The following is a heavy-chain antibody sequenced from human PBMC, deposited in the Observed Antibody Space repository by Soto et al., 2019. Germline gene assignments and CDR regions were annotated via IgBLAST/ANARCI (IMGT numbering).Heavy chain of an antibody. CDR2: ISSSSSYT. V-gene: IGHV3-11*05. D-gene: IGHD5-12*01. J-gene: IGHJ4*02. CDR1: GFTFSDYY. Sequence: QVQLVESGGGLVKPGGSLRLSCAASGFTFSDYYMSWIRQAPGKGLEWVSYISSSSSYTNYADSVKGRFTISRDNAKNSLYLQMNSRRAGDKAVYYCARGGGATIFDYWGQGTLVTVSS. CDR3: ARGGGATIFDY.